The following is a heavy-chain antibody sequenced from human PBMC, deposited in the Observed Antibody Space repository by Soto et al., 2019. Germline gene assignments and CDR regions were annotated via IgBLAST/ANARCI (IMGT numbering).Heavy chain of an antibody. CDR3: ARTVLGPDLLADSFVDYYYYMDV. CDR2: VYYSGST. D-gene: IGHD3-9*01. V-gene: IGHV4-59*08. CDR1: GGSISNFY. Sequence: SATLSLTCTVSGGSISNFYWSWIRQPPGKGLEWNGYVYYSGSTSYNPSLKRRVTFSADSSRGQFSLRLNSVTAADTAVYYCARTVLGPDLLADSFVDYYYYMDVWGQGTTVTVSS. J-gene: IGHJ6*03.